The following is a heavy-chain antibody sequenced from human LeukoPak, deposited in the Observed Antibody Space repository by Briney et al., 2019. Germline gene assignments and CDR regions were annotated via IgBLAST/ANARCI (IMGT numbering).Heavy chain of an antibody. D-gene: IGHD2-15*01. J-gene: IGHJ6*03. Sequence: GGSLRLSCAASGFTFSDYYMSWIRQAPGGGLEWVSYISSSGSTIYYADSVKGRFTISRDNAKNSLYLQMNSRRAEDTAVYYCTRAGVAESVYYYYMDVWGKGTTVTVSS. CDR3: TRAGVAESVYYYYMDV. V-gene: IGHV3-11*01. CDR2: ISSSGSTI. CDR1: GFTFSDYY.